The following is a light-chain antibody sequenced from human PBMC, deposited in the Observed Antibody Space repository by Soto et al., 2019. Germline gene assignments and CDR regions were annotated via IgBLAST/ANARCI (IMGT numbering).Light chain of an antibody. Sequence: EIVMTQSPATLSVSPGERATLSCRASQSVSNNLAWYQKKPGQAPRLLIYGASTRATVLPARFSGSGSATEFTLTISSLQSEDFAFYYCQQYNNWWTFGPGTRVDIK. CDR3: QQYNNWWT. CDR1: QSVSNN. CDR2: GAS. V-gene: IGKV3-15*01. J-gene: IGKJ1*01.